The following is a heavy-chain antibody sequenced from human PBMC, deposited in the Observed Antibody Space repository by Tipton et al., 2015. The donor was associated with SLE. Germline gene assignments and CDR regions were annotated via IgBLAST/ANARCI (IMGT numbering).Heavy chain of an antibody. CDR3: ARCECSSTSCYLDY. V-gene: IGHV4-61*02. CDR1: GGSISSGSYY. D-gene: IGHD2-2*01. Sequence: TLSLTCTVSGGSISSGSYYWSWIRQPAGKGLEWIGRIYTSGSTNYNPSLKSRVTISVDTSKNQFSLKLSSVTAADTAVYYCARCECSSTSCYLDYWGQGTLVTVSS. J-gene: IGHJ4*02. CDR2: IYTSGST.